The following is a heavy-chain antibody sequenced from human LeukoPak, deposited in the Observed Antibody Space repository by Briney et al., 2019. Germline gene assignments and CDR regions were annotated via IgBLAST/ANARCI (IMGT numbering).Heavy chain of an antibody. Sequence: GASVKVSCKASGGTFSSYAISWVRQAPGQGLEWMGRIIPILGIANYAQKFQGRVTITADKSTSTAYMELSSLRSEDTAVYYCARGRYCSGGRCLTDAFDIWGQGTMVTVSS. CDR3: ARGRYCSGGRCLTDAFDI. CDR1: GGTFSSYA. D-gene: IGHD2-15*01. J-gene: IGHJ3*02. CDR2: IIPILGIA. V-gene: IGHV1-69*04.